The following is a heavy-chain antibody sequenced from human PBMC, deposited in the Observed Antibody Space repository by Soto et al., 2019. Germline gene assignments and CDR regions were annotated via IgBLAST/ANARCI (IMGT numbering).Heavy chain of an antibody. J-gene: IGHJ5*02. D-gene: IGHD6-19*01. CDR1: GFTFSDYY. Sequence: PWGSLRLSCAASGFTFSDYYMSWIRQAPGKGLEWVSYISSSSSYTNYADSVKGRFTISRDNAKNSLYLQMNSLRAEDTAVYYCATRGASGGWQYNWFDPWGQGTLVTVSS. V-gene: IGHV3-11*06. CDR2: ISSSSSYT. CDR3: ATRGASGGWQYNWFDP.